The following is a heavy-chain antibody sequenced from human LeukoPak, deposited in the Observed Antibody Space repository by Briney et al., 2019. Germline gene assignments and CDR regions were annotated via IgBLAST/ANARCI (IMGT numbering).Heavy chain of an antibody. V-gene: IGHV3-23*01. Sequence: PGGSLRLSCPGSRFTFRSYAMTWVRQAPGKGLEWVSDISSAGGSTYYADSVKGRFSVSRDNSKNTLYLEMNSLRAEDTAIYYCAKVGYYGDEPIDYWGQGTLVTVSS. D-gene: IGHD4-17*01. J-gene: IGHJ4*02. CDR3: AKVGYYGDEPIDY. CDR2: ISSAGGST. CDR1: RFTFRSYA.